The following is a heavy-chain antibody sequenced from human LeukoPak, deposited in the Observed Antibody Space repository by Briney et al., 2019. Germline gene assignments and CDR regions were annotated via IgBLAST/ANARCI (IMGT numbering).Heavy chain of an antibody. J-gene: IGHJ4*02. D-gene: IGHD3-22*01. V-gene: IGHV3-9*01. CDR2: ISWNSGSI. Sequence: GRSLRLSCAASGFTFDDYAMHWVRQAPGKGLEWVSGISWNSGSIGYADSVKGRFTISRDNAKNSLYLQMNSLRAEDTALYYCAKDSSGYEGWGQGTLVTVSS. CDR1: GFTFDDYA. CDR3: AKDSSGYEG.